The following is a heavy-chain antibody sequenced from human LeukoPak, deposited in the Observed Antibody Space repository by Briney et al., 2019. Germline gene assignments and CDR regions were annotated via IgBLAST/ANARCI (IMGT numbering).Heavy chain of an antibody. V-gene: IGHV3-74*03. CDR1: GFTFSTYW. Sequence: PGGSLRLSCTASGFTFSTYWINWVRQSPGKGLVWVALINGDGSTTTHADSVKGRFTISRDNAKNSLYLQMNSLRAEDTAVYYCARVEGDSAAADYWGQGTLVTVSS. D-gene: IGHD6-13*01. J-gene: IGHJ4*02. CDR2: INGDGSTT. CDR3: ARVEGDSAAADY.